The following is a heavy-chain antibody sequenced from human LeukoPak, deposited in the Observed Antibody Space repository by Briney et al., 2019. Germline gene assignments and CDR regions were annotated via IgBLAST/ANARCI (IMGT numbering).Heavy chain of an antibody. J-gene: IGHJ4*02. CDR3: ASLADYGGNRG. D-gene: IGHD4-23*01. V-gene: IGHV3-21*01. CDR2: ISSSSSYI. CDR1: AFTFSSYS. Sequence: GGSLRLSCAASAFTFSSYSMNWVRQAPGKGLEWVSSISSSSSYIYYADSVKSRFTISRDNAKNSLYLQMNSLRAEDTAVYYCASLADYGGNRGWGQGTLVTVSS.